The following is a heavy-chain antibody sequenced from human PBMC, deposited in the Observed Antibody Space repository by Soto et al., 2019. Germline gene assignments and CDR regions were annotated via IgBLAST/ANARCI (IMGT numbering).Heavy chain of an antibody. Sequence: GASVKVSCKASGGTFSSYAISWVRQAPGQGLEWMGGIIPIFGTANYAQKFQGRVTITADESTSTAYMELSSLRSEDTAVYYCASRGYSYGARVVSEDFDYWGQGTLVTVSS. CDR3: ASRGYSYGARVVSEDFDY. CDR2: IIPIFGTA. CDR1: GGTFSSYA. V-gene: IGHV1-69*13. D-gene: IGHD5-18*01. J-gene: IGHJ4*02.